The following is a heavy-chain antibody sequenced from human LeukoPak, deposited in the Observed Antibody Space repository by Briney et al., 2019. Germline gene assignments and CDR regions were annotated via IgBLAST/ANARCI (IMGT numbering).Heavy chain of an antibody. CDR3: AGCSTSGGYYYYYMDV. Sequence: SETLSLTCTVSGVSISSDSYYWSWIRQPAGKGLEWIGRIYTSGSTNYNPSLKSRVTISVNTSKNQFSLKLSSVTAADTAVYYCAGCSTSGGYYYYYMDVWGKGTTVTVSS. D-gene: IGHD6-13*01. V-gene: IGHV4-61*02. CDR2: IYTSGST. CDR1: GVSISSDSYY. J-gene: IGHJ6*03.